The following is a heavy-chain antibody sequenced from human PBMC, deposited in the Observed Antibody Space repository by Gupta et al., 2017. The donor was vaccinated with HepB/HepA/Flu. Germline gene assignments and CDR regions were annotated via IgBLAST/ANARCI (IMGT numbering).Heavy chain of an antibody. CDR2: IKPDGSEK. D-gene: IGHD5-18*01. CDR3: AKDRAMTY. J-gene: IGHJ4*02. CDR1: GLTFSNYW. Sequence: VQLVESGGGLVQPGGSLRLSCATSGLTFSNYWMTWVRQAPGKGLEWVANIKPDGSEKNYVDSVKGRFTISRDNAKNSVFLEMNSLRAEDTAVYVGAKDRAMTYWGQGTLVTVS. V-gene: IGHV3-7*01.